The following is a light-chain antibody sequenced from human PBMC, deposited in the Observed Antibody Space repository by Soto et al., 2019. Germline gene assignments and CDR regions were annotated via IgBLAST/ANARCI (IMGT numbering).Light chain of an antibody. Sequence: EIVLTQSPGTLSLSPGEIATLSFSASQSVSSSYLAWYQQKPGQAPRLLIYGASSRATGIPDRFSGSGSGTDFTLTISSLQSEDFALYYCQQYNDWPLTFGQGTKVDIK. J-gene: IGKJ1*01. CDR3: QQYNDWPLT. CDR1: QSVSSSY. V-gene: IGKV3-20*01. CDR2: GAS.